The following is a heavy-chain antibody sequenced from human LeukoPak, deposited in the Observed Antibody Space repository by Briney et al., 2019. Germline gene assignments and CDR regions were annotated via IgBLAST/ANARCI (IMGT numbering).Heavy chain of an antibody. Sequence: ASVKVSCKASGYTFTSYYMHWVRQAPGQGLEWMGWISAYNGNTNYAQKLQGRVTMTTDTSTSTAYMELRSLRSDDTAVYYCARAAGTFDWFDPWGQGTLVTVSS. D-gene: IGHD6-13*01. V-gene: IGHV1-18*04. J-gene: IGHJ5*02. CDR1: GYTFTSYY. CDR2: ISAYNGNT. CDR3: ARAAGTFDWFDP.